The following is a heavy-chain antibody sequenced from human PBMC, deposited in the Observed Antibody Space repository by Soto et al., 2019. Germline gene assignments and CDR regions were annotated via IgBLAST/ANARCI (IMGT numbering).Heavy chain of an antibody. D-gene: IGHD5-18*01. Sequence: GGSLRLSCAASGFIFSHYVMHWVRQAPGRGLEWVALIRYDGSSQVYADSVKGRFTISRDNSQNTLYLQMDSLRPEDTAVYYCVNEVDPSMIGGGQLGQEFDYRGPRTLVTGSS. CDR3: VNEVDPSMIGGGQLGQEFDY. CDR1: GFIFSHYV. J-gene: IGHJ4*01. CDR2: IRYDGSSQ. V-gene: IGHV3-30-3*02.